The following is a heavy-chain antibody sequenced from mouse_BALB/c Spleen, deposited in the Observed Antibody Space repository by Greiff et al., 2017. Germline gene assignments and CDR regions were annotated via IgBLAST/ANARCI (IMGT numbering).Heavy chain of an antibody. CDR2: IDPSDSET. Sequence: QVQLQQPGAELVKPGAPVKLSCKASGYTFTSYWMNWVKQRPGRGLEWIGRIDPSDSETHYNQKFKDKATLTVDKSSSTAYIQLSSLTSEDSAVYYCARGYGVYYYAMDYWGQGTSVTVSS. J-gene: IGHJ4*01. CDR1: GYTFTSYW. CDR3: ARGYGVYYYAMDY. D-gene: IGHD1-1*01. V-gene: IGHV1-69*02.